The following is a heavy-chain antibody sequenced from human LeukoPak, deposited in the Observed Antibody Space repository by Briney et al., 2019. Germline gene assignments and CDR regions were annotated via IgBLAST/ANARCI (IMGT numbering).Heavy chain of an antibody. CDR1: GFIVSNNF. CDR2: ISGSGGST. CDR3: AKGSTSDY. D-gene: IGHD2/OR15-2a*01. Sequence: GGSLRLSCAASGFIVSNNFMSWVRQAPGKGLEWVSAISGSGGSTYYADSVKGRFTTSRDNSKNTLYLQMNSLRAEDTAVYYCAKGSTSDYWGQGTLVTVSS. J-gene: IGHJ4*02. V-gene: IGHV3-23*01.